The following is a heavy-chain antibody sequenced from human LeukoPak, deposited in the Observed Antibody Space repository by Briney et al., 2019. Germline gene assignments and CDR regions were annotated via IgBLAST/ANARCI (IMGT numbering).Heavy chain of an antibody. J-gene: IGHJ4*02. CDR2: VNWNAGRT. Sequence: GGSLRLSCAASGFTFDDYGMSWVRQAPGKGLEWVSSVNWNAGRTGYADSVKGRFTISRDNAKNSLYLQMNSLRAEDTALYYCARHYNYDSSGCHYVYWGQGTLVTVSS. D-gene: IGHD3-22*01. V-gene: IGHV3-20*04. CDR1: GFTFDDYG. CDR3: ARHYNYDSSGCHYVY.